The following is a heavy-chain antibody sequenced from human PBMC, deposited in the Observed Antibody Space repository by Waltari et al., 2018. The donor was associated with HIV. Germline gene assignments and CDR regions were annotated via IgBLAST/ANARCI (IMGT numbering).Heavy chain of an antibody. CDR1: GYTFTGYS. J-gene: IGHJ4*02. V-gene: IGHV1-2*06. CDR2: SNPHRGGT. D-gene: IGHD4-4*01. Sequence: QVQLVQSGAEVKKPGASVKVSCKASGYTFTGYSMHWVRQAPGPGLEWRGRSNPHRGGTNSAQKFQGRVTMTRDTSISTAYMELSRLRSDDTAVDYCARERDYSISFDYWGQGTLVTVSS. CDR3: ARERDYSISFDY.